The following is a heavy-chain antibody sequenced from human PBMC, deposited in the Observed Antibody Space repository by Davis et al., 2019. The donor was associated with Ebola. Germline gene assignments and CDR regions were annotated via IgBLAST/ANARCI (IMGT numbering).Heavy chain of an antibody. D-gene: IGHD5-12*01. CDR1: GFTFSSYC. V-gene: IGHV3-33*01. J-gene: IGHJ4*02. CDR2: IWYDGSNK. CDR3: ARVGWLREGGLFDY. Sequence: GESLKISCAASGFTFSSYCMHWVRQAPGKGLEWVSVIWYDGSNKYYADSVKGRFTISRDNSKNTLYLQMNSLRAEDTAVYYGARVGWLREGGLFDYWGQGTLVTVSS.